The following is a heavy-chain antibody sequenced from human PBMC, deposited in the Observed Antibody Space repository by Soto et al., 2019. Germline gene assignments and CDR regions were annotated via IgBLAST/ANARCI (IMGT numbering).Heavy chain of an antibody. CDR1: GYTFTSYD. D-gene: IGHD3-22*01. V-gene: IGHV1-8*01. CDR3: AREYYDSSAQGTSYYGMDV. J-gene: IGHJ6*02. CDR2: MNPNSGNT. Sequence: EASVKVSCKASGYTFTSYDINWVRQATGQGLEWMGWMNPNSGNTGYAQKFQGRVTMTRNTSISTAYMELSSLRSEDTAVYYCAREYYDSSAQGTSYYGMDVWGQGTTVTVSS.